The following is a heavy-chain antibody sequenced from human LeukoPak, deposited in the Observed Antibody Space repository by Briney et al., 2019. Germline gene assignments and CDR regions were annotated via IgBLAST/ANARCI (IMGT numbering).Heavy chain of an antibody. D-gene: IGHD2-15*01. CDR1: GFSFSNFA. J-gene: IGHJ4*02. CDR2: IGGRGSSI. Sequence: PGGSLRLSCAASGFSFSNFAMNWVRQAPGKGLEWVSTIGGRGSSIYYADSEKGRFTISRDNSKNTLYLQMNSLRAEDTAVYYCAKDIQDIVVVVAAIVWGQGTLVTVSS. CDR3: AKDIQDIVVVVAAIV. V-gene: IGHV3-23*01.